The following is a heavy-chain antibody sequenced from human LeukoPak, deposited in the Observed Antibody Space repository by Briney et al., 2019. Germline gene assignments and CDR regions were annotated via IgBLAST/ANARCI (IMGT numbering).Heavy chain of an antibody. CDR3: ASQLQIDYYDSSGYYPLGY. CDR2: IYSGGST. D-gene: IGHD3-22*01. CDR1: GFTVSSNY. Sequence: PGGSLRLSCAASGFTVSSNYMSWVRQAPGKGLEWVSVIYSGGSTYYADSVKGRFTISRDNSKNTLYLQMNSLRAEDTAVYYCASQLQIDYYDSSGYYPLGYWGQGTLVTVSS. V-gene: IGHV3-66*04. J-gene: IGHJ4*02.